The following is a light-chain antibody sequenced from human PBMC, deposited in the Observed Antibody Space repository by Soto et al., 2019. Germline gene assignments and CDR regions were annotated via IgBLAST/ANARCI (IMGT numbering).Light chain of an antibody. Sequence: EIVLTQSPGTLSLPPGERATLSCRASQSVGSTYLAWYQQKPGQAPRLLIYGASSRATGIPDRFTGSGSGTDFTLTISRLEPEDFAVYYCQHYGSSPLTFGGGTKVEIK. V-gene: IGKV3-20*01. CDR1: QSVGSTY. CDR3: QHYGSSPLT. CDR2: GAS. J-gene: IGKJ4*01.